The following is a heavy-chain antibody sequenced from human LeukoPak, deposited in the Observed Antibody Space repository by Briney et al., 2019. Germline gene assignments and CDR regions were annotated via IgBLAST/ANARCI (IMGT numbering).Heavy chain of an antibody. V-gene: IGHV4-59*12. CDR2: IYFSGST. D-gene: IGHD3-3*01. Sequence: PSETLSLTCTVSGGSISNYYWSWIRQPPGKGLEWIGYIYFSGSTNYNPSLESRVSISVDTSKNQFSLKLSSVTAADTAVYYCARSLEWWMNWFDPWSQGTLVTVSS. CDR3: ARSLEWWMNWFDP. CDR1: GGSISNYY. J-gene: IGHJ5*02.